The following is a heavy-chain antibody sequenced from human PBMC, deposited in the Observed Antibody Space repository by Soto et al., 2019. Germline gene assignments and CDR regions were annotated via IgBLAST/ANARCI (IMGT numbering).Heavy chain of an antibody. V-gene: IGHV3-30*18. D-gene: IGHD2-15*01. Sequence: QVQLVESVGGVVQPGRSLRLSCAASGFSFSSYGMHWVRQAPGKGLDWVAVISYDGSNKYYADSVKGRFTISRDNSKNTLYLQMNSLRAEDTAVYYCAKDQRPVVVAAPSDYWGQGTLVTVSS. CDR2: ISYDGSNK. CDR1: GFSFSSYG. J-gene: IGHJ4*02. CDR3: AKDQRPVVVAAPSDY.